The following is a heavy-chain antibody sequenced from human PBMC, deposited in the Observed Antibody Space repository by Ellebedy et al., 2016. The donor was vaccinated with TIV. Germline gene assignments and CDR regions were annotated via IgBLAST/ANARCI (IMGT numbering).Heavy chain of an antibody. J-gene: IGHJ5*02. V-gene: IGHV1-69*13. D-gene: IGHD3-22*01. CDR1: GGTFSSYA. Sequence: SVKVSXXASGGTFSSYAISWVRQAPGQGLEWMGGIIPIFGTANYAQKFQGRVTITADESTSTAYMELSSLRSEDTAVYYCATTMKGDWFDPWGQGTLVTVSS. CDR3: ATTMKGDWFDP. CDR2: IIPIFGTA.